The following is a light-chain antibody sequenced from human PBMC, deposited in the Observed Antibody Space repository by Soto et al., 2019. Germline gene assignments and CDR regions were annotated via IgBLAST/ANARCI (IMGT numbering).Light chain of an antibody. CDR2: DAS. J-gene: IGKJ3*01. CDR1: QSVSSY. V-gene: IGKV3-11*01. Sequence: EIVLTQSPATLSLSPGERATLSCRASQSVSSYLAWYQQKPGQAPRLLIYDASNRATGIPARFSGSGSGTDFNRTISSLEPEDVAVYYCQQRSNWPPETFGPGTKVDIK. CDR3: QQRSNWPPET.